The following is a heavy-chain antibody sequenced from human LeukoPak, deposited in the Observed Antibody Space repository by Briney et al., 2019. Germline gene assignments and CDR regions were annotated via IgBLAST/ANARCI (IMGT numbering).Heavy chain of an antibody. CDR3: ARAGVTVDATTWD. CDR1: GFTFSGFW. Sequence: PGGSLRLSCTASGFTFSGFWMSWVRQAPGKRLEWVADINQDATENYYVDSVKGRFTISRDNAKNSLFLQMYNLRAEDTAVYYCARAGVTVDATTWDWGQGTLVTVSS. D-gene: IGHD2-15*01. CDR2: INQDATEN. J-gene: IGHJ4*02. V-gene: IGHV3-7*01.